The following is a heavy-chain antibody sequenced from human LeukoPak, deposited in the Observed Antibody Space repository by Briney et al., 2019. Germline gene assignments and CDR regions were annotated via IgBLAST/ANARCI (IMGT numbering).Heavy chain of an antibody. CDR1: GYIFTSYW. CDR2: IYPGDFDT. Sequence: GESLKISCRGSGYIFTSYWIAWVRQMPGKGLEWMGIIYPGDFDTTYSPSFQGQVTISVDKSITTAYLQWSSLKAPDTAMYFCARQSDAGGSYPGYWGQGTLVTVSS. J-gene: IGHJ4*02. D-gene: IGHD3-16*01. CDR3: ARQSDAGGSYPGY. V-gene: IGHV5-51*01.